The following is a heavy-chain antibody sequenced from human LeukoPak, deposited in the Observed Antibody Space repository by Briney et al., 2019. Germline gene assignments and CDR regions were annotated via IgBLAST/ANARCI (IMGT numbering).Heavy chain of an antibody. J-gene: IGHJ3*02. CDR3: ARDRAEGYISNWNAFDI. D-gene: IGHD6-13*01. CDR1: GFTFSTYW. Sequence: GGSLRLSCSASGFTFSTYWMSWVRQAPGKGLEWVTVIWSDGTNKYFADSVKGRSTISRDNSKNTVYLQINSLRAEDTAVYYCARDRAEGYISNWNAFDIWGPGTMVTVSS. V-gene: IGHV3-33*08. CDR2: IWSDGTNK.